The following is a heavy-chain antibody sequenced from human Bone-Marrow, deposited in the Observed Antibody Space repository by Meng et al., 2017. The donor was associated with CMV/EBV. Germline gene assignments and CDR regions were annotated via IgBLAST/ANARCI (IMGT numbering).Heavy chain of an antibody. V-gene: IGHV3-30*02. CDR1: GFTFSSYG. Sequence: GESLKISCAASGFTFSSYGMHWVRQAPGKGLEWVAFIRYDGSNKYYADSVKGRFTISRDNAKNSLYLQMNSLRAEDTAVYYCARTGYCSSTSCRRRWFDPWGQGTLVTVSS. D-gene: IGHD2-2*01. CDR3: ARTGYCSSTSCRRRWFDP. CDR2: IRYDGSNK. J-gene: IGHJ5*02.